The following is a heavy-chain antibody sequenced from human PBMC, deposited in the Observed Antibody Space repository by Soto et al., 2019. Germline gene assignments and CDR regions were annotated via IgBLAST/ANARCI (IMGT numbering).Heavy chain of an antibody. CDR2: INSDGSST. V-gene: IGHV3-74*01. D-gene: IGHD3-22*01. Sequence: GGSLRLSCAASGFTFGSYWMHWVRQAPGKGLVWVSRINSDGSSTSYADSVKGRFTISRDNAKNTLYLQMNSLRAEDTAVYYCARDHSPSYDSSGYYYLGYYYYGMDVWGQGTTVTVSS. CDR1: GFTFGSYW. J-gene: IGHJ6*02. CDR3: ARDHSPSYDSSGYYYLGYYYYGMDV.